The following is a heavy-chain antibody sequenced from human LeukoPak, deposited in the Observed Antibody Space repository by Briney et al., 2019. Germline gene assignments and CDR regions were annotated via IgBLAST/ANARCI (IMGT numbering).Heavy chain of an antibody. V-gene: IGHV4-39*07. CDR3: ARGKYGDYESQNWFDP. CDR1: GGSINTNSYY. CDR2: TYYTGSS. J-gene: IGHJ5*02. D-gene: IGHD4-17*01. Sequence: SETLSLTCTVSGGSINTNSYYWVWIRQPPGKGLEWIGTTYYTGSSFYNPSLKSRVTISVDTSQNQFSLKLSSVTAADTAVYYCARGKYGDYESQNWFDPWGQGTLVTVSS.